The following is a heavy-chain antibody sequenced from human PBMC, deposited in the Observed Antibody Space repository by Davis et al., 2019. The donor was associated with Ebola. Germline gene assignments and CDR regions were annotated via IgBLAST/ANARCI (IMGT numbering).Heavy chain of an antibody. CDR1: GFTFRNYA. J-gene: IGHJ4*02. V-gene: IGHV3-30*04. CDR2: VSHSEREK. CDR3: ARAVFHEVLDY. D-gene: IGHD3-3*01. Sequence: GESLQISCAASGFTFRNYAMHWVRKAPGKGLEWVAVVSHSEREKFYADSVKGRFTISSDNSENTLYLQMNSLPADDTVVYYCARAVFHEVLDYWGQGTPVTVSS.